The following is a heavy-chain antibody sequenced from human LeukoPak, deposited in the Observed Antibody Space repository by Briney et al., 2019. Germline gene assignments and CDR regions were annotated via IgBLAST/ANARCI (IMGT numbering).Heavy chain of an antibody. CDR2: IYYSGST. J-gene: IGHJ4*02. Sequence: PSETLSLTCTVSGGFISSYYWSWIRQPPGKGLEWIGYIYYSGSTNYNPSLKSRVTISVDTSKNQFSLKLSSVTAADTAVYYCASNYYGSGSLDYWGQGTLVTVSS. V-gene: IGHV4-59*08. CDR1: GGFISSYY. CDR3: ASNYYGSGSLDY. D-gene: IGHD3-10*01.